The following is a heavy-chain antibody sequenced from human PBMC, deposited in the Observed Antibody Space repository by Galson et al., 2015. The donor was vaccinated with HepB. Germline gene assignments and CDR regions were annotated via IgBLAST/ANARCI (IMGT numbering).Heavy chain of an antibody. Sequence: SLRLSCAASGFTFSSYSMNWVRQAPGKGLEWVSSISSSSSYIYYADSVKGRFTISRDNAKNSLYLQMNSLRAEDTAVYYCARDLGATYGDYYYYGMDVWGQGTTVTVSS. V-gene: IGHV3-21*01. J-gene: IGHJ6*02. D-gene: IGHD4-17*01. CDR3: ARDLGATYGDYYYYGMDV. CDR2: ISSSSSYI. CDR1: GFTFSSYS.